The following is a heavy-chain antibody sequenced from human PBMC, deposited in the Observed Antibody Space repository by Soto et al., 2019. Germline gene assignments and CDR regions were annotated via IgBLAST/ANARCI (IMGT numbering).Heavy chain of an antibody. CDR1: GFTFSDYG. J-gene: IGHJ4*02. Sequence: GGSLRLSCVASGFTFSDYGMHWVRQAPGKGLEWVAVIWFDGSNEHYGDSAKGRFTISRDNSKNTLYLQLNSLRDGDTAVYYCARVLTGTSTLDYWGQGTLVTVSS. CDR3: ARVLTGTSTLDY. D-gene: IGHD1-7*01. CDR2: IWFDGSNE. V-gene: IGHV3-33*01.